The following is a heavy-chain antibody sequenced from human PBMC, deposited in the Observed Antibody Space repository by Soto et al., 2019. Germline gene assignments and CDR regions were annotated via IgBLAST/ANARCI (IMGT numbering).Heavy chain of an antibody. CDR1: GGSISSGGYY. J-gene: IGHJ6*02. CDR2: IYYSGST. Sequence: QVQLQESGPGLVKPSQTLSLTCTVSGGSISSGGYYWSWIRQHPGKGLEGIGYIYYSGSTYYNPFLKSRVTISVDTSRNQFSLMLSSVTAADTAVYYCARGNDTSRWYLYYYYGMDVWGQRTTVTVSS. V-gene: IGHV4-31*03. D-gene: IGHD6-13*01. CDR3: ARGNDTSRWYLYYYYGMDV.